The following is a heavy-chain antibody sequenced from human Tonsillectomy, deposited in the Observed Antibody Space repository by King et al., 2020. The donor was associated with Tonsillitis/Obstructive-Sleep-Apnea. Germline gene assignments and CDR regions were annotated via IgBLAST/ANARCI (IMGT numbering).Heavy chain of an antibody. V-gene: IGHV4-59*01. D-gene: IGHD5-12*01. CDR2: FYFSGSP. CDR3: ARSIGGYDGLGIDS. J-gene: IGHJ4*02. CDR1: GDSINLYY. Sequence: VQLQESGPGLVKPSETLSLTFSVSGDSINLYYWNWIRQSPGKGLEWIGYFYFSGSPNYNPSLKSRVTISVDTSKNQFSLKLGCVTAADTAIYYCARSIGGYDGLGIDSWGLGTLVTVSS.